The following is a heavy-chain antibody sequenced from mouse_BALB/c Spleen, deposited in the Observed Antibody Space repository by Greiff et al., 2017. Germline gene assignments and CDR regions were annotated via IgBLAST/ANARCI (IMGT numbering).Heavy chain of an antibody. CDR2: INSNGGST. D-gene: IGHD2-2*01. J-gene: IGHJ4*01. Sequence: EVMLVESGGGLVQPGGSLKLSCAASGFTFSSYGMSWVRQTPDKRLELVATINSNGGSTYYPDSVKGRFTISRDNAKNTLYLQMSSLKSEDTAMYYCARDRDGYDEMDYWGQGTSVTVSS. CDR3: ARDRDGYDEMDY. CDR1: GFTFSSYG. V-gene: IGHV5-6-3*01.